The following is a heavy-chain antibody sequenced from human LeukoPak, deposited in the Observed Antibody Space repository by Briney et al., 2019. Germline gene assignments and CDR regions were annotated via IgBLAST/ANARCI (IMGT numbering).Heavy chain of an antibody. CDR1: GFTFSSYG. CDR3: AALSDY. V-gene: IGHV3-30*03. Sequence: GRSLRLSCAASGFTFSSYGMHWVRQAPGKGLEWVAVISYDGSNKYYADSVKGRFTISRDNSKNTLYLQMNSLRAEDTAVYYCAALSDYWGQGTLVTVPS. J-gene: IGHJ4*02. CDR2: ISYDGSNK.